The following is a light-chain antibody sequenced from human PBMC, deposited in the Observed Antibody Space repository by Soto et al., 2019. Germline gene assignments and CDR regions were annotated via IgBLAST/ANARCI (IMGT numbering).Light chain of an antibody. V-gene: IGKV3-20*01. Sequence: EIVLTQSPGTLSLSPGERATLSCRASQIVSSSYLAWYQQKPGQAPRLLINGASSRATGIPDRFSGSGSGTDFTLTISRLEPEDFAVYYCQQYGSSPLTFDGGTKVEIK. CDR2: GAS. CDR1: QIVSSSY. CDR3: QQYGSSPLT. J-gene: IGKJ4*01.